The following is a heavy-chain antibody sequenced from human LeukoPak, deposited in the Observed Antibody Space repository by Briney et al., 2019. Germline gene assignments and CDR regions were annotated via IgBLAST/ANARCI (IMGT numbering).Heavy chain of an antibody. Sequence: GGSLRLSCAASGFTFSSYGMHWVRQAPGKGLEWVAFIRYDGSNKYYADSVKGRFTIFRDNSKNTLYLQMNSLRAEDTAVYYCAKDLLAAAGSGWFDPWGQGTLVTVSS. CDR3: AKDLLAAAGSGWFDP. CDR1: GFTFSSYG. V-gene: IGHV3-30*02. CDR2: IRYDGSNK. J-gene: IGHJ5*02. D-gene: IGHD6-13*01.